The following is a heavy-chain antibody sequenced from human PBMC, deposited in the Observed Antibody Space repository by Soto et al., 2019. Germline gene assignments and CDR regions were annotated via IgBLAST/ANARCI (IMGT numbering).Heavy chain of an antibody. Sequence: ASVKVSCKASGGTFSSYAISWVRQAPGQGLEWMGGIIPIFGTANYAQKFQGRVTITADKSTSTAYMELSSLRSEDTAVYYCARELGCCSSTSCYSFVYYYGMDVWGQGTTVTVSS. D-gene: IGHD2-2*01. CDR1: GGTFSSYA. V-gene: IGHV1-69*06. CDR2: IIPIFGTA. CDR3: ARELGCCSSTSCYSFVYYYGMDV. J-gene: IGHJ6*02.